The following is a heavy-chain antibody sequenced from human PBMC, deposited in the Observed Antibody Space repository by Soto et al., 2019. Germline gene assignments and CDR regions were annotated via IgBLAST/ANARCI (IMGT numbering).Heavy chain of an antibody. V-gene: IGHV1-69*01. CDR3: ARVLYYGSGRYSPYGMDV. D-gene: IGHD3-10*01. Sequence: QVQLVQSGAEVKKPGSSVKVSCKTSGVSFNNNGIGWVRQAPGHGLEWMGGVSPPFRTSNYARKFQGRISITADASTGTVNMGLSSLTSEDTAQSYCARVLYYGSGRYSPYGMDVWGQGTTVTVSS. J-gene: IGHJ6*02. CDR2: VSPPFRTS. CDR1: GVSFNNNG.